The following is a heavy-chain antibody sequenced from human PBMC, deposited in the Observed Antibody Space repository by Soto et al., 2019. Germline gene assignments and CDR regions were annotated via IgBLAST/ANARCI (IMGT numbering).Heavy chain of an antibody. CDR3: ASDGNYYDCSGPCFAY. D-gene: IGHD3-22*01. V-gene: IGHV3-30-3*01. Sequence: QVQLVESGGGVVQPGRSLRLSCAASGFTFSSYAMHWVRQAPGKGLEWVAVISYDGSNKYYADSVKGRFTISRDKSKNTLYLQMNSLRTDATAVHYCASDGNYYDCSGPCFAYWVPGTLVTVCS. CDR2: ISYDGSNK. CDR1: GFTFSSYA. J-gene: IGHJ4*02.